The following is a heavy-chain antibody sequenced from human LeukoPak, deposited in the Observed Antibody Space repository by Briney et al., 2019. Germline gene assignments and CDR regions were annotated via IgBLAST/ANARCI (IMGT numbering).Heavy chain of an antibody. J-gene: IGHJ4*02. CDR3: AKDDNYYDSRSLDY. Sequence: PGGSLRPSCAASGFTFSSYGMHWVRQAPGKGLEWVAVISYDGSNKYYADSVKGRFTISRDNSKNTLYLQMNSLRAEDTAVYYCAKDDNYYDSRSLDYWGQGTLVTVSS. D-gene: IGHD3-22*01. CDR1: GFTFSSYG. CDR2: ISYDGSNK. V-gene: IGHV3-30*18.